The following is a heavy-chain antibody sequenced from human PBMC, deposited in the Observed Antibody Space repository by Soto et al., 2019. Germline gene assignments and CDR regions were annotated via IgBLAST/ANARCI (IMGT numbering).Heavy chain of an antibody. D-gene: IGHD4-4*01. J-gene: IGHJ6*02. CDR2: IYHSGNT. V-gene: IGHV4-4*02. CDR3: ARGSSYSNYYYYGMDV. Sequence: SETLSLTCAVSGGSISSYNWWSWVRQPPGKGLEWIGEIYHSGNTNYNPSLKSRVTISVDKSTNQFSLKLSSVTAADTAVYYCARGSSYSNYYYYGMDVWGQGTTVTVSS. CDR1: GGSISSYNW.